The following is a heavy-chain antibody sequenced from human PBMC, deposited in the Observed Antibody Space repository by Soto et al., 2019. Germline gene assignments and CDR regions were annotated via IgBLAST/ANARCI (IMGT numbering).Heavy chain of an antibody. J-gene: IGHJ6*02. Sequence: GASVKVSCKASGYTFTSYGISWVRQAPGQGLEWMGWISAYNGNTNYAQKLQGRVTMTTDTSTSTAYMELRSLRSDDTVVYYCARIGGLRYFDWLLPDYYYCGMDVWGQGTTVTVSS. CDR3: ARIGGLRYFDWLLPDYYYCGMDV. V-gene: IGHV1-18*01. CDR2: ISAYNGNT. D-gene: IGHD3-9*01. CDR1: GYTFTSYG.